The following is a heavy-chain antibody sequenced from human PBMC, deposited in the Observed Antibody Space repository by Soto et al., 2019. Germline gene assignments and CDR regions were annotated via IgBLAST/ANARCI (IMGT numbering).Heavy chain of an antibody. J-gene: IGHJ6*03. CDR1: GGTFSSYA. CDR2: IIPIFGTA. CDR3: ARDYYGSGSPNMDV. V-gene: IGHV1-69*06. Sequence: SVKVSCKASGGTFSSYAISWVRQAPGQGLEWMGGIIPIFGTANYAQKFQGRVTITADKSTSTAYMELSSLGSEDTAVYYCARDYYGSGSPNMDVWGKGTTVTVSS. D-gene: IGHD3-10*01.